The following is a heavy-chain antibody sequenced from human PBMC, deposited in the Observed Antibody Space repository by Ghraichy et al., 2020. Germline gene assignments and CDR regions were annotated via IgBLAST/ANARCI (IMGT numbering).Heavy chain of an antibody. D-gene: IGHD5-18*01. CDR3: ARGGGYSYEAPWDV. J-gene: IGHJ6*03. CDR1: GETVTTSF. CDR2: INPSGGST. V-gene: IGHV1-46*01. Sequence: ASEKVSCKIGGETVTTSFTQLVRESPVQLQEWMGIINPSGGSTSYAQKFQGRVTMTRDTSTSTVYMELSSLRSEDTAVYYCARGGGYSYEAPWDVWGKGT.